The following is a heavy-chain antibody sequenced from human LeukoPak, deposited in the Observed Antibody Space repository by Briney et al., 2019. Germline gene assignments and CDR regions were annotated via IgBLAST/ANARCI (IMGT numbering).Heavy chain of an antibody. Sequence: GASVKVSCKASGYTFTSYYMHWVRQAPGQGLEWMGIINPSGGSTSYAQKFQGRVTMTRDTSTSTAYMELSSLRSEDTAVHYCASEPSTYDFWSGYYQIYWGQGTLVTVSS. CDR3: ASEPSTYDFWSGYYQIY. V-gene: IGHV1-46*01. CDR2: INPSGGST. J-gene: IGHJ4*02. CDR1: GYTFTSYY. D-gene: IGHD3-3*01.